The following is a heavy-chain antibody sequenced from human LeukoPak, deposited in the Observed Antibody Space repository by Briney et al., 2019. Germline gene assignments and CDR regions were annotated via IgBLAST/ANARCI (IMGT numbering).Heavy chain of an antibody. Sequence: GGSLRLSCAASGFTFSDYYMSWIRQAPGKGLEWVSYISSSGSTIYYADSVKGRFTISRDNAKNSLYLQMNSLKTEDTAVYYCARGFHYDFWSGSYYFDYWGQGTLVTVSS. CDR3: ARGFHYDFWSGSYYFDY. CDR1: GFTFSDYY. J-gene: IGHJ4*02. D-gene: IGHD3-3*01. V-gene: IGHV3-11*01. CDR2: ISSSGSTI.